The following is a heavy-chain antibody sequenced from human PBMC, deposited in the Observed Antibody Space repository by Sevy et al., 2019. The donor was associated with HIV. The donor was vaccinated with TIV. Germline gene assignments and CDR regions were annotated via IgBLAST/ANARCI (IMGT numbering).Heavy chain of an antibody. J-gene: IGHJ1*01. V-gene: IGHV1-69*13. D-gene: IGHD1-26*01. CDR1: GGTFSSYA. Sequence: ASVKVSCKASGGTFSSYAISWVRQAPGQGLEWMGGIIPIFGTANYAQKFQGRVTITGDESTSTAYMELSSLRSEDTAVYYCASGFSGSLRGRYFQHWGQGTLVTVSS. CDR2: IIPIFGTA. CDR3: ASGFSGSLRGRYFQH.